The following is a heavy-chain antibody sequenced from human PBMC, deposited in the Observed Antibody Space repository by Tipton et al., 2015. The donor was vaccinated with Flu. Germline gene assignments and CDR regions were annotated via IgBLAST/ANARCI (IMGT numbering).Heavy chain of an antibody. J-gene: IGHJ5*02. Sequence: SLRLSCVASGFAFSGDWMSWVRQAPGKGPEWVANINPDGGQKYYVDSVRGRFTISRDNTKNSLSLQMDSPRVEDTATYYCARAGWGGYNSRAAWGQGTLVTVSS. CDR2: INPDGGQK. CDR1: GFAFSGDW. V-gene: IGHV3-7*03. D-gene: IGHD5-24*01. CDR3: ARAGWGGYNSRAA.